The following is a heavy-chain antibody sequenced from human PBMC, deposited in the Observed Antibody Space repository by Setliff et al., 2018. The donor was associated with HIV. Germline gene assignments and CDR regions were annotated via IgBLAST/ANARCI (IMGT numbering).Heavy chain of an antibody. CDR2: IYTGGST. CDR1: GGSISTFY. CDR3: ARTFGDLKHYNYYYTIDV. V-gene: IGHV4-4*09. D-gene: IGHD3-10*01. Sequence: PSETLSLTCTVSGGSISTFYWSWIRQPPGKGLEWIGYIYTGGSTNYNPSLKRRVTVSVDTSKNQFSLRLRSVTAADTAMYYCARTFGDLKHYNYYYTIDVWGQGTTVTVSS. J-gene: IGHJ6*02.